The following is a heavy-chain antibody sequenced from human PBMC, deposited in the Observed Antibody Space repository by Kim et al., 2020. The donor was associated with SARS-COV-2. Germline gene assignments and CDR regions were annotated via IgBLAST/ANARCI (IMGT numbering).Heavy chain of an antibody. D-gene: IGHD3-22*01. J-gene: IGHJ4*02. V-gene: IGHV4-39*01. Sequence: PSLKSRVTISVDTSKNQFSLKLSSVTAADTAVYYCASSGSGDSSGYYFDYWGQGTLVTVSS. CDR3: ASSGSGDSSGYYFDY.